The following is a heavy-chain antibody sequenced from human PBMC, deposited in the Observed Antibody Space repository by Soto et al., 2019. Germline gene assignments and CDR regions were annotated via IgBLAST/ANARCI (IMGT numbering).Heavy chain of an antibody. CDR1: GFTFSSYG. D-gene: IGHD6-13*01. J-gene: IGHJ4*02. CDR3: AKDVDPIAAAGTFDY. V-gene: IGHV3-30*18. Sequence: VQLVESGGGVVQPGRSLRLSCAASGFTFSSYGMHWVRQAPGKGLEWVAVISYDGSNKYYADSVKGRFTISRDNSKNTLYLQMNSLRAEDTAVYYCAKDVDPIAAAGTFDYWGQGTLVTVSS. CDR2: ISYDGSNK.